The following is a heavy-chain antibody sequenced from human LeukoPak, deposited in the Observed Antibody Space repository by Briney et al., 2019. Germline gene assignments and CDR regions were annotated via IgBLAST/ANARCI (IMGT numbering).Heavy chain of an antibody. V-gene: IGHV3-48*03. CDR1: GFTFSSYE. D-gene: IGHD5-12*01. CDR3: ARRAGRRGIVATDYYGMDV. J-gene: IGHJ6*02. Sequence: GGSLRLSCAASGFTFSSYEMNWVRQAPGKGLGWVSYISSSGSTIYYADSVKGRFTISRDNAKNSLYLQMNSLRAEDTAVYYCARRAGRRGIVATDYYGMDVWGQGTTVTVSS. CDR2: ISSSGSTI.